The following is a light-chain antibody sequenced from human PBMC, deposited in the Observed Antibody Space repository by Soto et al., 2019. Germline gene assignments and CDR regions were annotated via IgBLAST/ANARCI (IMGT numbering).Light chain of an antibody. CDR3: QQYGSSPTT. Sequence: EIVLTQSPGTLSLSPGEIATLSFSASQSVTSNYLAWYQQKPGRAPGLLIYDTSTRASGVPDRFSGSGSGTEFTLTISRLEPEDFAVYYCQQYGSSPTTFGQGTKVDIK. CDR1: QSVTSNY. J-gene: IGKJ1*01. V-gene: IGKV3-20*01. CDR2: DTS.